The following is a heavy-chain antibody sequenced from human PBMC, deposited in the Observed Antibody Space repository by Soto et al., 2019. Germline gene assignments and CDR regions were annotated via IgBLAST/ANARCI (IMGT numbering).Heavy chain of an antibody. CDR3: ARVFGFGGMDV. D-gene: IGHD3-10*01. CDR1: GGSVSSGSYY. J-gene: IGHJ6*02. CDR2: INHSGST. Sequence: LSLTCTVSGGSVSSGSYYWTWIRQPPGTGLEWIGEINHSGSTNYNPSLKSRVTISVDTSKNQFSLKLSSVTAADTAVYYCARVFGFGGMDVWGQGTTVTVSS. V-gene: IGHV4-39*07.